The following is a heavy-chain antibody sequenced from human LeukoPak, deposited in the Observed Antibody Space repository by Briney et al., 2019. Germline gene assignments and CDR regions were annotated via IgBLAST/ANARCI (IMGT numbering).Heavy chain of an antibody. CDR1: GFTFDDFA. Sequence: GGSLRLSCAVSGFTFDDFAMQWVRQVSGKGLEWVSGIEWNSDKGAYADSVQGRFTISRDNAKNSLYLQMNSLKTEDTAVYYCLWWDYWGQGTLVTVSS. V-gene: IGHV3-9*01. J-gene: IGHJ4*02. CDR2: IEWNSDKG. CDR3: LWWDY. D-gene: IGHD2-21*01.